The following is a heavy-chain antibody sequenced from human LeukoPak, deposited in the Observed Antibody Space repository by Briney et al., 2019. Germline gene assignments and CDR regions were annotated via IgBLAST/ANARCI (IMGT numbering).Heavy chain of an antibody. J-gene: IGHJ5*02. V-gene: IGHV4-61*08. CDR2: IYKTGST. D-gene: IGHD3-10*01. Sequence: PSETLSLTCAVSGASISGSGYYWTWIRQPPGKGLEWIGYIYKTGSTNYNPSLKSRITISVDTSNNQFSLRLTSVTAADTAVYYCARALRWFGELTPRHWFDPWGQGTLVTVSS. CDR1: GASISGSGYY. CDR3: ARALRWFGELTPRHWFDP.